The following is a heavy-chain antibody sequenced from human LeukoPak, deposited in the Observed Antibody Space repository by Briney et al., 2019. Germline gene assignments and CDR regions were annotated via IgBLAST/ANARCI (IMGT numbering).Heavy chain of an antibody. CDR3: ATFGVIVRNNYLDY. D-gene: IGHD2-21*01. CDR1: GFIFRSYA. CDR2: ITANGDTT. J-gene: IGHJ4*02. V-gene: IGHV3-23*01. Sequence: GGSLRLSCVASGFIFRSYAVTWVRQAPGKGLDWVSSITANGDTTYYADSVKGRFTISRDNSKNTLYLQMSSLRAEDTAVYYCATFGVIVRNNYLDYWGQGALVAVSS.